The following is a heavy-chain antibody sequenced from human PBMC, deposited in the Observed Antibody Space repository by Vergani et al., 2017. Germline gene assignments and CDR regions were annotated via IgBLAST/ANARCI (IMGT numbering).Heavy chain of an antibody. D-gene: IGHD1-26*01. CDR2: ISSSSSYT. J-gene: IGHJ4*02. CDR1: GFTFSDYY. Sequence: QVQLVESGGGVVQPGGSLRLSCAASGFTFSDYYMSWIRQAPGKGLEWVSYISSSSSYTNYAYSVNGRFTISRDNAKNSLYLQMNSLRAEDTAVYYCARDSEWELYYFDYWGQGTLVTVSS. V-gene: IGHV3-11*05. CDR3: ARDSEWELYYFDY.